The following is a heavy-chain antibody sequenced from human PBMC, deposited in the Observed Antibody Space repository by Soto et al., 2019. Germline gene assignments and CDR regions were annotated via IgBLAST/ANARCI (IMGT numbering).Heavy chain of an antibody. CDR2: IYHSGST. CDR1: GGSIISSNW. V-gene: IGHV4-4*02. Sequence: SETLSLTCAVSGGSIISSNWWSLVRQPPGKGLEWIGEIYHSGSTNYNPSLKSRVTISVDKSKNQFSLKLSSVTAADTAVYYCARDGTPDTDSSSWYFDYWGQGTLVTVSS. CDR3: ARDGTPDTDSSSWYFDY. D-gene: IGHD6-13*01. J-gene: IGHJ4*02.